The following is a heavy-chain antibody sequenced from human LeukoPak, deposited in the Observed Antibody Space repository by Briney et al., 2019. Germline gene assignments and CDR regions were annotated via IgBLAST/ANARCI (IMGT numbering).Heavy chain of an antibody. CDR1: GFSFGTYA. D-gene: IGHD3-10*01. CDR2: ISNAAVTT. Sequence: PGGSLRLSCAASGFSFGTYAMTWVRQAPGKGLDWVSVISNAAVTTYYADSVRGRFTISRDNTNNMLFLQMNSLRAEDTAVYYCAKAQPLHRSGPFDYWGQGTLVTVSS. J-gene: IGHJ4*02. CDR3: AKAQPLHRSGPFDY. V-gene: IGHV3-23*01.